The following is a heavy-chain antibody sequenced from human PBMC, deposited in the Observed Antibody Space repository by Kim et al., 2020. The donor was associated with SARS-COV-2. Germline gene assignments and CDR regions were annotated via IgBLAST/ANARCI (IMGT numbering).Heavy chain of an antibody. V-gene: IGHV3-23*01. Sequence: GGSLRLSCEGSGFTFSSYAMSWVRQAPGKGLEWVSAISGSGNSTHFADSVKGRFTISRDNSKNTLYLQLNSLRAEDTAVYHCVKDSRGPLLYGSGSRKETWGQGTLVTVSS. CDR3: VKDSRGPLLYGSGSRKET. J-gene: IGHJ5*02. D-gene: IGHD3-10*01. CDR2: ISGSGNST. CDR1: GFTFSSYA.